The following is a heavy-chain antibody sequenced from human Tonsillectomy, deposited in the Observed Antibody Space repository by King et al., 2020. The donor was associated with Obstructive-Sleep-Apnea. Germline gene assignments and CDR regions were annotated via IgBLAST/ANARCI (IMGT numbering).Heavy chain of an antibody. V-gene: IGHV3-7*03. Sequence: QLVQSGGGLVQPGGSLGLSCAASAFTFSTYWMSWVRQAPGKGLEWVANIRQDGNEKYYVGSVKGRFTISRDNAKSSLYLQMNSLRAEDTAVYYCARTVGATPFDYWGQGTLVTVSS. CDR1: AFTFSTYW. J-gene: IGHJ4*02. D-gene: IGHD1-26*01. CDR2: IRQDGNEK. CDR3: ARTVGATPFDY.